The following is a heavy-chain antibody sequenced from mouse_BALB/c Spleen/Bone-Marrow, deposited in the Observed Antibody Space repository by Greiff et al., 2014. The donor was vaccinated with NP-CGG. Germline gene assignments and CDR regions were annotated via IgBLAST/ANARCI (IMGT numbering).Heavy chain of an antibody. D-gene: IGHD3-3*01. CDR1: GFTFSSFG. Sequence: EVQLQESGGGLVQPGGSRKLSCAASGFTFSSFGMHWVRQAPEKGLEWVAYISSGSSTIYYADTMKGRFTISRDNPKNTLFLQMTSLRSEDTAMYYCTRSGTLGAMDCWGQGTSVTVSS. J-gene: IGHJ4*01. CDR3: TRSGTLGAMDC. CDR2: ISSGSSTI. V-gene: IGHV5-17*02.